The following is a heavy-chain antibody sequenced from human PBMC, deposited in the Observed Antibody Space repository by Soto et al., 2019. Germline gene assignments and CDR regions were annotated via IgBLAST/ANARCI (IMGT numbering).Heavy chain of an antibody. CDR2: IYYSGST. CDR3: ARAQGSGFLVS. D-gene: IGHD3-10*01. Sequence: QVQLQESGPGLVKPSQTLSLTCTVSGGSISSGDYYWGWIRQPPGKGLEWSGYIYYSGSTYYNPTLKSRVTISVDTSKNQFSLKLSSVTAADTAVYYCARAQGSGFLVSWGQGTLVTVSS. J-gene: IGHJ4*02. CDR1: GGSISSGDYY. V-gene: IGHV4-30-4*01.